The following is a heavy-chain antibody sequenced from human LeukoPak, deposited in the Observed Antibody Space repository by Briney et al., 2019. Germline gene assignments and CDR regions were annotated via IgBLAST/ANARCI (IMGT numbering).Heavy chain of an antibody. Sequence: ASVKVSCKASGYTFTSYDINWVREATGQGLEWMGWMNPNSGNTGYAQKFQGRVTITRNTSINTAYMELSSLRSEDTAVYYRARAPALIATRRYYYYMDVWGKGTTVTVSS. CDR2: MNPNSGNT. V-gene: IGHV1-8*03. J-gene: IGHJ6*03. CDR1: GYTFTSYD. D-gene: IGHD6-6*01. CDR3: ARAPALIATRRYYYYMDV.